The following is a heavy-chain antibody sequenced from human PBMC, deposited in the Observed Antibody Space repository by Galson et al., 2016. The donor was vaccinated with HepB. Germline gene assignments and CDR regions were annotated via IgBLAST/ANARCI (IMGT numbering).Heavy chain of an antibody. Sequence: QAPGKGLEWVSSISSSSAYIYYAESVKGRFTISRDNAKNSLYLQMTSLRPEETAVYYCAREGGGYTSFWPEYYYGMDVWGQGTPVTVSS. CDR3: AREGGGYTSFWPEYYYGMDV. CDR2: ISSSSAYI. J-gene: IGHJ6*02. D-gene: IGHD6-13*01. V-gene: IGHV3-21*01.